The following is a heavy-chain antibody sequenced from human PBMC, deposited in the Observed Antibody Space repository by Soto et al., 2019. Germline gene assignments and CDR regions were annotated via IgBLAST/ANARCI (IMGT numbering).Heavy chain of an antibody. CDR2: ISAYNGNT. Sequence: ASVKVSCKASGYTFTSYGISWVRQAPGQGLEWMGWISAYNGNTNYAQKLQGRVTMTTDTSTSTAYMELRSLRSDDTAVYYCARDPELGIAARTRVGKNFHYWGQGTLVTVSS. J-gene: IGHJ4*02. V-gene: IGHV1-18*04. CDR1: GYTFTSYG. CDR3: ARDPELGIAARTRVGKNFHY. D-gene: IGHD6-6*01.